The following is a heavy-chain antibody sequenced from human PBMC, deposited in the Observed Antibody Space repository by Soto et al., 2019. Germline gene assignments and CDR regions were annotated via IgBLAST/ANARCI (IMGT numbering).Heavy chain of an antibody. Sequence: SVKVSCKASGGTFSSYAISWVRQAPGQGLEWMGGIIPIFGTAKYAQKFQGRVTITADASTSTAYMELSSLRSEDTAVYYCARVGWYCSGGSCYSVGPFDYWGQGTLVTVSS. CDR2: IIPIFGTA. D-gene: IGHD2-15*01. CDR1: GGTFSSYA. J-gene: IGHJ4*02. CDR3: ARVGWYCSGGSCYSVGPFDY. V-gene: IGHV1-69*13.